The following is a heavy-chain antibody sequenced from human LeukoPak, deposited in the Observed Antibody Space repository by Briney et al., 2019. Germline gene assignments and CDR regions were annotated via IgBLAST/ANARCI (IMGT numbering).Heavy chain of an antibody. V-gene: IGHV1-46*01. J-gene: IGHJ6*04. CDR1: GYTFTSYY. CDR2: INPSGGST. CDR3: ARSPRISMVRGAFEMDV. D-gene: IGHD3-10*01. Sequence: ASVKVSCKASGYTFTSYYMHWVRQAPGQGLEWMGIINPSGGSTSYAQKFQGRVTMTRDTSTSTVYMELSSLRSEDTAVYYCARSPRISMVRGAFEMDVWGKGTTVTISS.